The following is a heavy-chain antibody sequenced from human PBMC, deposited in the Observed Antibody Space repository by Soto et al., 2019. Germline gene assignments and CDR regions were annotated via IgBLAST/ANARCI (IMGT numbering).Heavy chain of an antibody. CDR3: ARLNGYCISTNCHAYYGMDV. CDR1: GGSVNSSSYS. CDR2: IYSSENT. Sequence: SETLSLTCTVSGGSVNSSSYSWGWIRKSPGKGLEWIGTIYSSENTYYNPSLLSRVTISVDTSKNEFSLRLSSVTAADTAVYYCARLNGYCISTNCHAYYGMDVWGQGTTVTVS. J-gene: IGHJ6*02. V-gene: IGHV4-39*01. D-gene: IGHD2-2*03.